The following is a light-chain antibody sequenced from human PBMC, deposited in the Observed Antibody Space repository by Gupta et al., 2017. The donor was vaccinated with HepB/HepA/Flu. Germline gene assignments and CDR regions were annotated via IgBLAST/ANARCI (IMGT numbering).Light chain of an antibody. J-gene: IGLJ2*01. V-gene: IGLV2-23*02. Sequence: QSALTQPASVSGAPGQSITISCTGTSSDVGRYHLVSWYQHHPGKAPQLMIYDVTKRPAGVSSLFSGTKSGTTATPTISGLQAEDDAYYYCCADACTNTFLFGGGTKLTVL. CDR3: CADACTNTFL. CDR2: DVT. CDR1: SSDVGRYHL.